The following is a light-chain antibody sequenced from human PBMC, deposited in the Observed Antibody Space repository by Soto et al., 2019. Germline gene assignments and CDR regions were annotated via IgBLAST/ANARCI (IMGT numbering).Light chain of an antibody. V-gene: IGKV1-33*01. Sequence: DIPMTQSPSSLSASVGDRVTITCQASQDISNYLNWYQQKPGKAPKLLIYDASSLETGVPSRFSGSGSGTDFTFTISSMQPEDIATYYCQQYDNLLTFGPGTKVDIK. CDR1: QDISNY. J-gene: IGKJ3*01. CDR2: DAS. CDR3: QQYDNLLT.